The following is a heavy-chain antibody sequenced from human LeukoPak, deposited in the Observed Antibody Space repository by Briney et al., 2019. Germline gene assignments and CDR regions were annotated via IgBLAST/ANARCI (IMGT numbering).Heavy chain of an antibody. CDR1: GDSVSSKSVA. J-gene: IGHJ5*02. D-gene: IGHD5-18*01. CDR3: ARQTWIQLINWFDP. V-gene: IGHV6-1*01. Sequence: SQTLSLTCATSGDSVSSKSVAWNWIRQSPSRGLEWLGRTYYRSKWYNDYAVSVNSRITISPDTSKNQFSLQLNSVTPEDTAVYYCARQTWIQLINWFDPWGQGTLVTVSS. CDR2: TYYRSKWYN.